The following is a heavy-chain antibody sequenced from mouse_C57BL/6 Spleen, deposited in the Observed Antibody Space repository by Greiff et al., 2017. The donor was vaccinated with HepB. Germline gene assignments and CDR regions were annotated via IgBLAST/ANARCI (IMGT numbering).Heavy chain of an antibody. CDR2: INYDGSST. D-gene: IGHD4-1*01. CDR3: ARGQNWSFDY. V-gene: IGHV5-16*01. J-gene: IGHJ2*01. CDR1: GFTFSDYY. Sequence: EVKLVESEGGLVQPGSSMKLSCTASGFTFSDYYMAWVRQVPEKGLEWVANINYDGSSTYYLDSLKSRFIISRDNAKNILYLQMSSLKSEDTATYYCARGQNWSFDYWGQGTTLTVSS.